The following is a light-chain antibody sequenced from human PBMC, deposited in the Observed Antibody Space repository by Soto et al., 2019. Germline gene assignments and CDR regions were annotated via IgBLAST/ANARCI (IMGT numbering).Light chain of an antibody. CDR1: SSNIGAGYD. CDR2: DNN. V-gene: IGLV1-40*01. J-gene: IGLJ3*02. CDR3: QSYDTSLTGWV. Sequence: QSALTQPPSVSGAPGQRVTISCTGSSSNIGAGYDVHWYQQLPGTAPKLLIYDNNNRPSGVPDRFSGSKSATSASLAITGLQAEDEADYYCQSYDTSLTGWVFGGGTKVTVL.